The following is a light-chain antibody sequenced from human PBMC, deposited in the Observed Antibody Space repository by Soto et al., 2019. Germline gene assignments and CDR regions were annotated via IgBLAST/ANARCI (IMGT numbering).Light chain of an antibody. CDR2: SND. CDR1: SSNIGSNT. J-gene: IGLJ2*01. CDR3: ATWDDSLNGVV. V-gene: IGLV1-44*01. Sequence: QAVVTQAPSASGTPGQRVTISCSGSSSNIGSNTVTWYQLLPGTAPKLLIYSNDQWPSGVPDRFSGSKSDTSASLAISGLQSEDEGDYYCATWDDSLNGVVFGGGTKLTVL.